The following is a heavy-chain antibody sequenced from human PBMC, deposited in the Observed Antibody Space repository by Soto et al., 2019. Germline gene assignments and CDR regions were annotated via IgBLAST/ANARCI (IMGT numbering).Heavy chain of an antibody. CDR3: ARGALAVTHHPHFDY. J-gene: IGHJ4*02. CDR1: GFTFSDYY. CDR2: ISSSSSYT. V-gene: IGHV3-11*06. D-gene: IGHD4-17*01. Sequence: QVQLVESGGGLVKPGGSLRLSCAASGFTFSDYYMCWIRQAPGKGLEWVSYISSSSSYTNYADSVKGRFTISRDNAKNSLYLQMNSLRAEDTAVYYCARGALAVTHHPHFDYWGQGTLVTVSS.